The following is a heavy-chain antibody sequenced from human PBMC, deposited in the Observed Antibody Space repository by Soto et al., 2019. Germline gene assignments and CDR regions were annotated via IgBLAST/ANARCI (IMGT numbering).Heavy chain of an antibody. CDR1: GFSLRTSGVG. D-gene: IGHD2-15*01. CDR2: IYWDDDK. J-gene: IGHJ4*02. V-gene: IGHV2-5*02. Sequence: SGPTLVNPTQTLTLTCTFSGFSLRTSGVGVGWIRQPPGKALEWLALIYWDDDKRYSPSLKSRLTITKDTSKNQVVLTMTNMDPVDTATYYCAHLRVVATGAIVDYWGQGSLVTVSS. CDR3: AHLRVVATGAIVDY.